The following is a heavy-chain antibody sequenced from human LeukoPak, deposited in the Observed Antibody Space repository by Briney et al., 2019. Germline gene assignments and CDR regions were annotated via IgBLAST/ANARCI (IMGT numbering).Heavy chain of an antibody. J-gene: IGHJ6*02. CDR1: GFTFGDYA. Sequence: GGSLRLSCAASGFTFGDYAMHWVRQAPGKGLEWVAVISYGGTNEYYTDSAKGRFTISRDNSKNTLDLQMSTLRAEDTAVYFCARNKPIIGSFGMDVWGQGTTVTVSS. D-gene: IGHD3-10*01. CDR3: ARNKPIIGSFGMDV. V-gene: IGHV3-30*04. CDR2: ISYGGTNE.